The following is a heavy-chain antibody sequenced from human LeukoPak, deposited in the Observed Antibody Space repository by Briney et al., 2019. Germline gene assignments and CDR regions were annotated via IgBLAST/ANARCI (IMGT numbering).Heavy chain of an antibody. J-gene: IGHJ4*02. CDR2: ISGSGGST. V-gene: IGHV3-23*01. CDR1: GFTFSSYG. Sequence: GGSLRLSCAASGFTFSSYGMSWVRQAPGKGLEWVAAISGSGGSTYYADSVKGRFTISRDNSKNTLYLQMNSLRAEDTAVYYCAKDRNVEMATIAVFDYWGPGTLGTVSP. CDR3: AKDRNVEMATIAVFDY. D-gene: IGHD5-24*01.